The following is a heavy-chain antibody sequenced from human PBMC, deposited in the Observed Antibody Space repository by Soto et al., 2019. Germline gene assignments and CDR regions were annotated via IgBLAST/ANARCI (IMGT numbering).Heavy chain of an antibody. CDR2: IYYSGST. J-gene: IGHJ4*02. D-gene: IGHD3-9*01. Sequence: SETLSLTCTVSGGSISSGDYYWSWIRQPPGKGLEWIGYIYYSGSTYYNPSLKSRVTISVDTSKNQFSLKLSSVTAADTAVYYCARDRMDYDILTGGFDYWGQGTLVTSPQ. CDR1: GGSISSGDYY. CDR3: ARDRMDYDILTGGFDY. V-gene: IGHV4-30-4*01.